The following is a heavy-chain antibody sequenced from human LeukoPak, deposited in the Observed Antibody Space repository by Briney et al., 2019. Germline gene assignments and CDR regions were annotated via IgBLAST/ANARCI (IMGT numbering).Heavy chain of an antibody. D-gene: IGHD1-26*01. J-gene: IGHJ4*02. CDR2: ISYTGTYI. CDR1: AFSLSAYN. Sequence: PGGSLRLSCAASAFSLSAYNMNWVRQAPGKGLEWVSSISYTGTYIYYADSVKGRFTISRDNAQNSLYLQMNSLRAEDTAIYYCVRDRGTYQPIDYWGQGTLVTVSS. V-gene: IGHV3-21*04. CDR3: VRDRGTYQPIDY.